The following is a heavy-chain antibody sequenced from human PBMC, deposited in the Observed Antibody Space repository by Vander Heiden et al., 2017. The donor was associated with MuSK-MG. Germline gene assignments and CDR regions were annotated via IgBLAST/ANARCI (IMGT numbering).Heavy chain of an antibody. V-gene: IGHV7-4-1*02. D-gene: IGHD1-1*01. Sequence: QVQLVQSGSELKKPGASVKVSCKASGYTFTSYAMNWVRQAPGQGLEWMGWINTNTGNPTYAHGFTGRFVFPLDTSVSTADLKISSLKAEETAVYYCARVRSGPHSIVSYMDVWGKGTTVTVYS. J-gene: IGHJ6*03. CDR1: GYTFTSYA. CDR3: ARVRSGPHSIVSYMDV. CDR2: INTNTGNP.